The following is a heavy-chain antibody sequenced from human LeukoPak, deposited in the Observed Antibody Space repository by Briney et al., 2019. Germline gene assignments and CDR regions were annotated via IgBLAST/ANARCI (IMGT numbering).Heavy chain of an antibody. CDR3: ARDWGTYFDY. V-gene: IGHV4-31*03. Sequence: SETLSLTCNVSGGSISSGGSRWSWIRQHPGTGLEWIGYIYYSGSTYYNPSLENRLTMSVDTSKNQFSLHLTSVTAADTAVYYCARDWGTYFDYWGQGTLVTVSS. CDR2: IYYSGST. D-gene: IGHD7-27*01. CDR1: GGSISSGGSR. J-gene: IGHJ4*02.